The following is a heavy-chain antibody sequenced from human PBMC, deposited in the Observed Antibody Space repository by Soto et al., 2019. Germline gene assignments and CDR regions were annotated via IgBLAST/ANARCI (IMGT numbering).Heavy chain of an antibody. CDR3: AMVDNYVTPTPQDV. D-gene: IGHD3-16*01. CDR1: GYIFVNYG. V-gene: IGHV1-18*01. Sequence: QVQLVQSGDEVRKPGSSVKVSCKASGYIFVNYGIAWVRQAPGQGLEWMGWISPYSGNTHYASKAQGRLPITKDTATSTAYMDLGSLTSADTAVYYCAMVDNYVTPTPQDVWGQGTTVTVSS. CDR2: ISPYSGNT. J-gene: IGHJ6*02.